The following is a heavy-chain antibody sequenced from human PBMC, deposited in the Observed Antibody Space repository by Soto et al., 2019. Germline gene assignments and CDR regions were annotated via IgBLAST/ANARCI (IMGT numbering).Heavy chain of an antibody. CDR3: AHSFPDCCGSDYHNWFDP. Sequence: QITLKESGPTLVKPTQTLTLTCTSSGFSRTTSGVSVAWIRQPPGKALEWLALIYWDDDRRYSPSLKRRLTITKDTSKNQVVLTITSMDSVDTPRYYCAHSFPDCCGSDYHNWFDPWGQGTLVTVSS. CDR2: IYWDDDR. D-gene: IGHD2-21*02. CDR1: GFSRTTSGVS. V-gene: IGHV2-5*02. J-gene: IGHJ5*02.